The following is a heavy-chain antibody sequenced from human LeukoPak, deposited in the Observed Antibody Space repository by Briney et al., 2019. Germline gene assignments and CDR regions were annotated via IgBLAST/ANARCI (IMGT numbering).Heavy chain of an antibody. CDR1: GGSISSYY. J-gene: IGHJ6*03. CDR3: ARGRSDTMVRGVMIYYYYYYMDV. V-gene: IGHV4-4*07. CDR2: IYTSGST. D-gene: IGHD3-10*01. Sequence: SETLSLTCTVTGGSISSYYWSWIRQPAGKGLEWIGRIYTSGSTNYNPSLKSRVTMSVDMSKNQFSLKLSSVTAADTAVYYCARGRSDTMVRGVMIYYYYYYMDVWGKGTTVTVSS.